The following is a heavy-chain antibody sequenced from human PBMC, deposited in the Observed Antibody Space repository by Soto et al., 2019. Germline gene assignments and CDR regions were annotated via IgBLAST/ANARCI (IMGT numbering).Heavy chain of an antibody. D-gene: IGHD2-21*01. V-gene: IGHV1-18*01. J-gene: IGHJ3*02. CDR2: ISAYNGNT. CDR1: GYTFTSYG. CDR3: ARDLNAVAPVCGAFDI. Sequence: ASVKVSCKASGYTFTSYGISWVRQAPGQGLEWMGWISAYNGNTNYAQKLQGRVTMTTDTSTSTAYMELRSLRSDDTAVYYCARDLNAVAPVCGAFDIWGQGTMVTVSS.